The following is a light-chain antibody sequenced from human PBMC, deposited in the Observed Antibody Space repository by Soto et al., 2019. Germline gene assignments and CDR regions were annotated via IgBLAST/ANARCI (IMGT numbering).Light chain of an antibody. Sequence: IVLTESPGTLSLSPGERATLSCGASQSVTNTCLDWYKPKPVQSPRLLIDGPSSCATGGPDTFSGSGSGTDFTLTISRLEPGEFAVYYGPQYCTPLFTFGPGIKVDIQ. CDR3: PQYCTPLFT. J-gene: IGKJ3*01. CDR2: GPS. CDR1: QSVTNTC. V-gene: IGKV3-20*01.